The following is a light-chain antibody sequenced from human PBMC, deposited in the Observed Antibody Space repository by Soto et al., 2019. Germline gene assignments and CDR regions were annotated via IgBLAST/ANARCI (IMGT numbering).Light chain of an antibody. Sequence: EIVLTQSPGILSLSPGERATLSCRASQSVSNDFLAWYQQKPGQAPRLLIYGASTRATDVPDRFSGSGSGADFTLSISRLEPEDFAVYYCEQYGSSPQRTFGQGTKVDIX. J-gene: IGKJ1*01. V-gene: IGKV3-20*01. CDR2: GAS. CDR1: QSVSNDF. CDR3: EQYGSSPQRT.